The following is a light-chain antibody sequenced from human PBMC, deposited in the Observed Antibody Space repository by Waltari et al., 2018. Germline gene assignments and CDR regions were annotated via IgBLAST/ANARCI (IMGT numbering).Light chain of an antibody. CDR1: ALPKQY. Sequence: SYELTQPPSVSVSPGQTARITCSGDALPKQYAFWYQQKPGQAPVLIIDKDTQRHSGIPEQVSGSSSGKTVTMTNSGVQAEDEADYYCLSADSSGTSKVFGGGTKLTVL. J-gene: IGLJ3*02. V-gene: IGLV3-25*03. CDR3: LSADSSGTSKV. CDR2: KDT.